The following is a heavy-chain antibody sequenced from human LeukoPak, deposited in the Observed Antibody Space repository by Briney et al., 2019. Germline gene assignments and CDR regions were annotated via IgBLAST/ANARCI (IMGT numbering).Heavy chain of an antibody. V-gene: IGHV3-30*18. D-gene: IGHD5-24*01. Sequence: GGSLRLSCAASGFTFYSDWMTWVRQAPGKGLEWVAVISYDGNNKYYEDSVKGRFTVSRDNSKNTLYLQMDSLRPEDTAVYYCAKDRRDGHNHPSYYFDYWGQGTLVTVSS. CDR2: ISYDGNNK. CDR1: GFTFYSDW. CDR3: AKDRRDGHNHPSYYFDY. J-gene: IGHJ4*02.